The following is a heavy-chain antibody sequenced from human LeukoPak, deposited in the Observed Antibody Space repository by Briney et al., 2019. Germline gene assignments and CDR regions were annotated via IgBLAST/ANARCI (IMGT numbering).Heavy chain of an antibody. CDR2: IYHSGST. D-gene: IGHD2-2*02. J-gene: IGHJ3*02. Sequence: SETLSLTCTVSGGSMSGYYWGWIRQPPGKGLEWIGSIYHSGSTYYNPSLKSRVTISVDTSKNQFSLKLSSVTAADTAVYYCARSLCSSTSCYTGDAFDIWGQRTMVTVSS. CDR1: GGSMSGYY. V-gene: IGHV4-38-2*02. CDR3: ARSLCSSTSCYTGDAFDI.